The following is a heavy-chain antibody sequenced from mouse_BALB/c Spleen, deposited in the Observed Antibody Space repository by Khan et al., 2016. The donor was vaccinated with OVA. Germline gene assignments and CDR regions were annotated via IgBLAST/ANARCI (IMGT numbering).Heavy chain of an antibody. J-gene: IGHJ2*01. CDR2: LNPSTGYT. Sequence: QVQLKESGAELAKPGASVKMSCKASGYTFINYWILWIKQRPGQGLEWIGYLNPSTGYTEYNQNFKDKATLTADISSSTAYMQLSSLTSEDSAVYYCARRGLRWDFDYWGQGTTLTVSS. CDR3: ARRGLRWDFDY. D-gene: IGHD1-1*01. V-gene: IGHV1-7*01. CDR1: GYTFINYW.